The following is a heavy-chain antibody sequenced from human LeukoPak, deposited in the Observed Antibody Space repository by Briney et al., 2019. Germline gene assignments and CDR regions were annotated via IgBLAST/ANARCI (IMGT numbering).Heavy chain of an antibody. CDR1: GGSISSYY. CDR2: IYYSGST. Sequence: SETLSPTCTVSGGSISSYYWSWIRQPPGKGLEWIGYIYYSGSTNYNPSLKSRVTISVDTSKNQFSLKLSSVTAADTAVYYCAGTYYYDSSGYSYWGQGTLVTVSS. J-gene: IGHJ4*02. D-gene: IGHD3-22*01. V-gene: IGHV4-59*01. CDR3: AGTYYYDSSGYSY.